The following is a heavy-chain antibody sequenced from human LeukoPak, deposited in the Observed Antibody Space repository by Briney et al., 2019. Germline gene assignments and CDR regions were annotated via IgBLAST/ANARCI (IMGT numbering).Heavy chain of an antibody. CDR2: IYYSGST. D-gene: IGHD3-9*01. V-gene: IGHV4-30-4*01. CDR3: ARVLGRFFDWSEGTFDI. J-gene: IGHJ3*02. Sequence: SETLSLTCTVSGCSISSGDYYWSWIRQPPGKGLECIGYIYYSGSTYYNPSLKSRVNISVDTSKNQFSLKLSSVTAADTAVYYCARVLGRFFDWSEGTFDIWGQGTMVTVSS. CDR1: GCSISSGDYY.